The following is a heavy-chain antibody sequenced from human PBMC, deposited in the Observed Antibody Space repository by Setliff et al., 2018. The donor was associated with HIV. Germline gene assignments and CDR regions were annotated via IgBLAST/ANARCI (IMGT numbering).Heavy chain of an antibody. D-gene: IGHD3-22*01. Sequence: PSETLSLTCNVSGGSISSGGYYWSWIRQPPGKGPEWIGYIHSSGNTFYTPSLKSRLTISLDTSKNQFSLKLNSVTAADTAVYYCARDTHYFDRRDYYHYIDVWGKGTTVTVSS. J-gene: IGHJ6*03. CDR2: IHSSGNT. V-gene: IGHV4-31*03. CDR1: GGSISSGGYY. CDR3: ARDTHYFDRRDYYHYIDV.